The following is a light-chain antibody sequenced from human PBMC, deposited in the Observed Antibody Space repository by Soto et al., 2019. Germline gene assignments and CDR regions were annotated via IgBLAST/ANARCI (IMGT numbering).Light chain of an antibody. CDR2: DVT. CDR1: SSDVGAYHY. J-gene: IGLJ1*01. Sequence: QSALTQPASVSGSPGQSITIACTGTSSDVGAYHYVSWYQRHPGTAPKLIIYDVTLRPSGVSNRFSGSKSGNTASLTISGLQAEDEADFYCSSFSRSAPLVFGTGTKLTV. CDR3: SSFSRSAPLV. V-gene: IGLV2-14*03.